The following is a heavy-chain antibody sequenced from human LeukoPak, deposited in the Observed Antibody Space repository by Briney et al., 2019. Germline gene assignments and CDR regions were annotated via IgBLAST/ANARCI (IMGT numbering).Heavy chain of an antibody. V-gene: IGHV3-21*01. D-gene: IGHD3-3*01. J-gene: IGHJ6*03. CDR3: ARGGGYYDFWSGPQDYYYMDV. CDR1: GFTFSSYS. CDR2: ISSSSSYI. Sequence: GGSLRLSCAASGFTFSSYSMNWVRQAPGKGLEWVSSISSSSSYIYYADSVEGRFTISRDNAKNSLYLQMNSLRAEDTAVYYCARGGGYYDFWSGPQDYYYMDVWGKGTTVTVSS.